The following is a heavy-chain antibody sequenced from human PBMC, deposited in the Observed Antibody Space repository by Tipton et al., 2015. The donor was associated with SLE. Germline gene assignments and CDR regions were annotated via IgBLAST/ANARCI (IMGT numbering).Heavy chain of an antibody. CDR1: GGSISSHY. CDR2: SYSGGST. CDR3: ARENVAADGALDV. D-gene: IGHD6-13*01. Sequence: TLSLTCTVSGGSISSHYWSWGRQPPGTTLERMGYSYSGGSTNTNPNLKSRVSISVDTSKNQFSLTVNSVTAADASVYYCARENVAADGALDVWCQGTMVTVSS. V-gene: IGHV4-59*11. J-gene: IGHJ3*01.